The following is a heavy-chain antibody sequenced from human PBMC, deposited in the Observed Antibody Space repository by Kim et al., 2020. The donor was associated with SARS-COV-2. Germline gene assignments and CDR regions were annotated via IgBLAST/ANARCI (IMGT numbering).Heavy chain of an antibody. J-gene: IGHJ4*02. CDR3: AKRAEAAAGRHIDY. D-gene: IGHD6-13*01. CDR1: GFTFSGYF. CDR2: ISVSGDNT. Sequence: GGSLRLSCAASGFTFSGYFMSWVRQTPGKGLEWVSSISVSGDNTCYPGSVKGRFTVSRDNSKSTLYLQMNSLRADDTAVYYCAKRAEAAAGRHIDYWGQGTLVTVSS. V-gene: IGHV3-23*01.